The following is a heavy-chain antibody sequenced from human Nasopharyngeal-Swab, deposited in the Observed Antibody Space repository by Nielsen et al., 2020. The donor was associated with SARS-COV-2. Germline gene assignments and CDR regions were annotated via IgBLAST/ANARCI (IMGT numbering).Heavy chain of an antibody. CDR2: ISGSGGGT. Sequence: GGSLRLSCTASGFTFSSYAMSWVRQAPGKGLEWVSEISGSGGGTYYAESVKGRLTISRDNSKNTLYLQMSSLRAEDTAIYYCAKDLGVESPLWFDYWGQGTLLTVSS. CDR3: AKDLGVESPLWFDY. D-gene: IGHD4-23*01. CDR1: GFTFSSYA. V-gene: IGHV3-23*01. J-gene: IGHJ4*02.